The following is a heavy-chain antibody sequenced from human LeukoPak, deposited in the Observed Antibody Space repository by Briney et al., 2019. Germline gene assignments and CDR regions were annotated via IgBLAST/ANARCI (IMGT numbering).Heavy chain of an antibody. CDR2: IYYSGST. V-gene: IGHV4-31*03. D-gene: IGHD4-17*01. J-gene: IGHJ5*02. CDR3: ARNNRAVHDYGPLHSLGTPNWFDP. CDR1: GGSISSGGYY. Sequence: SETLSLTCTVSGGSISSGGYYWSWIRQHPGKGLEWIGYIYYSGSTYYNPSLKSRVTISVDTSKNQFSLKLSSVTAADTAVYYCARNNRAVHDYGPLHSLGTPNWFDPWGQGTLVTVSS.